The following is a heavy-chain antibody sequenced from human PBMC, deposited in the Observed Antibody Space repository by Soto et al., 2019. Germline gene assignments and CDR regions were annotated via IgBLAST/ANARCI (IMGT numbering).Heavy chain of an antibody. CDR2: ISHIGSV. CDR3: ARSFGWYAIDY. V-gene: IGHV4-4*02. CDR1: GVSISSNYY. J-gene: IGHJ4*02. Sequence: QVLLRESGPGLVQPSGTLSLSCVVSGVSISSNYYWGWVRQPPGKGLEWLGDISHIGSVNYNPSLKSRVTISMDKSQNQLSLKVNSVTAADLAVYYCARSFGWYAIDYWGQGNLVIVSS. D-gene: IGHD6-19*01.